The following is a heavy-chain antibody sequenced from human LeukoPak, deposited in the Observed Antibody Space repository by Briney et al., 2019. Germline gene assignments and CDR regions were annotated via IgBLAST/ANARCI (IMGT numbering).Heavy chain of an antibody. CDR3: AKDGDSKLHGYYFDY. Sequence: GGSLRLSCAASGLIVRNNYMNWVRQAPGRGLEWVSVIYSGGSTDYADSVRGRFTTSRDTSKNTLYLQMNSLGAEDTAVYYCAKDGDSKLHGYYFDYWGQGTLVTVSS. V-gene: IGHV3-53*05. J-gene: IGHJ4*02. D-gene: IGHD2-2*03. CDR2: IYSGGST. CDR1: GLIVRNNY.